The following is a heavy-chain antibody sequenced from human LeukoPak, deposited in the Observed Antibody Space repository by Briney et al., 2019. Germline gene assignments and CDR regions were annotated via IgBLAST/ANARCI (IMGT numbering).Heavy chain of an antibody. V-gene: IGHV3-48*03. CDR3: ASLLGACSVPHCPPIPDY. CDR2: ISRSSSNI. J-gene: IGHJ4*02. Sequence: GGSLRLSCAASGFIFSSYEMSWVRQAPGKGLEWVSYISRSSSNIYYADSVKGRFTISRDNAKNSLYLQMNSLRAEDTATYYCASLLGACSVPHCPPIPDYWGQGTLVTVSS. D-gene: IGHD2-15*01. CDR1: GFIFSSYE.